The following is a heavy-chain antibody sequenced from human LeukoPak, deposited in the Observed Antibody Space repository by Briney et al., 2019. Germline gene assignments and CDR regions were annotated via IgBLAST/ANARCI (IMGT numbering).Heavy chain of an antibody. CDR2: VYYSGKT. Sequence: SETLSLACTVSGGSISSTTYYWGWIRQPPGKGLEWIGSVYYSGKTYYSPSLKSRVTRSLDTSKNQFSLNLTSVTAADTAVYYCARGSWTGTSVAGGYWGQGTLVTVSS. J-gene: IGHJ4*02. D-gene: IGHD3-10*01. V-gene: IGHV4-39*07. CDR1: GGSISSTTYY. CDR3: ARGSWTGTSVAGGY.